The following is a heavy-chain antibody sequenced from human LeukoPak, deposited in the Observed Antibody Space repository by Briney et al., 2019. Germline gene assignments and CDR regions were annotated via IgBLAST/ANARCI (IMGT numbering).Heavy chain of an antibody. V-gene: IGHV3-43*02. CDR3: AKHRTSGWPGKYCYYGMDV. CDR2: ISGDGDTT. D-gene: IGHD6-19*01. J-gene: IGHJ6*02. CDR1: GFTFDDYG. Sequence: GGSLRLSCAASGFTFDDYGVHWVRQALGKGLEWVSVISGDGDTTYYADSVKGRFTISRDNSKNSLYLQMNSLRSEDTALYYCAKHRTSGWPGKYCYYGMDVWGQGTTVTVSS.